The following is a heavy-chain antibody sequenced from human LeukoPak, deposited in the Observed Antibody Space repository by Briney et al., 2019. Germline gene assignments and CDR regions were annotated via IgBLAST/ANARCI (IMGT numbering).Heavy chain of an antibody. Sequence: GGSLRLSCAASGFTFSSYAMSWVRQAPGKGLEWVSAISGGGDATYYADSVKGRFTISRDNSKNTLYLQMNSLRVEDTAVYYCTRDSSMLRGPLVIYYFDFWGQGTLVTVSS. CDR1: GFTFSSYA. D-gene: IGHD3-10*01. CDR3: TRDSSMLRGPLVIYYFDF. J-gene: IGHJ4*02. V-gene: IGHV3-23*01. CDR2: ISGGGDAT.